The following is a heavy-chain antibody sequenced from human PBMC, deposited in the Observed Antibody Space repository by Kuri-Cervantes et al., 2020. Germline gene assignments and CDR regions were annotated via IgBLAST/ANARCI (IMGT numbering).Heavy chain of an antibody. CDR3: ARAGHYYDSSGEYYFDY. CDR1: GGSISSYY. D-gene: IGHD3-22*01. Sequence: SETLSLTCTVSGGSISSYYWGWIRQPPGKGLEWIGSIYYSGSTYYNPSLKSRVTISVDTSKNQFSLKLSSVTAADTAVYYCARAGHYYDSSGEYYFDYWGQGTLVTVSS. CDR2: IYYSGST. V-gene: IGHV4-39*07. J-gene: IGHJ4*02.